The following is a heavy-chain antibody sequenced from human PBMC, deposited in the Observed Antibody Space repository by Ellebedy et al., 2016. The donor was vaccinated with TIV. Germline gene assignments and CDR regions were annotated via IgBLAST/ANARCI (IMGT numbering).Heavy chain of an antibody. J-gene: IGHJ4*02. CDR2: IYYSGST. Sequence: SETLSLTCTVSGGSISSYYWSWIRQPPGKGLEWIGYIYYSGSTHYNPSLKSRVTISVDTSKNQFSLKLSSVTAADTAVYYCARDGGYDSSFDYWGQGTLVTVSS. CDR1: GGSISSYY. V-gene: IGHV4-59*01. D-gene: IGHD5-12*01. CDR3: ARDGGYDSSFDY.